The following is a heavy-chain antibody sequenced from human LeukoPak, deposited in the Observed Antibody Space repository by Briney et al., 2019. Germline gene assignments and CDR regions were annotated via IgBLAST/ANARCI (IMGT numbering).Heavy chain of an antibody. Sequence: PGRSLRLSCAASGITFSSYAMHWVRQAPGKGLEWVALISYDGSNKYYADSVKGRFTISRDNSKNTLYLQMNSLRAEDTAVYYCAKVGLTVTTILDYFDYWGQGTLVTVSS. CDR1: GITFSSYA. CDR2: ISYDGSNK. CDR3: AKVGLTVTTILDYFDY. D-gene: IGHD4-11*01. V-gene: IGHV3-30*04. J-gene: IGHJ4*02.